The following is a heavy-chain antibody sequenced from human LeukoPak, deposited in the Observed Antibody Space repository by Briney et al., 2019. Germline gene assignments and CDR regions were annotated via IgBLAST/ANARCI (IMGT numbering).Heavy chain of an antibody. V-gene: IGHV1-24*01. CDR2: FDPEDVVT. D-gene: IGHD3-10*01. Sequence: ASVKVSCKVSGHTLSELSMHWVRQGPGKGLECRGGFDPEDVVTIYAQKFQGRVTMTEDTSIETTYMELTSLTSEDTAVYYCATGHYYGSGRLPQAMDVWGKGTTVTISS. CDR3: ATGHYYGSGRLPQAMDV. CDR1: GHTLSELS. J-gene: IGHJ6*04.